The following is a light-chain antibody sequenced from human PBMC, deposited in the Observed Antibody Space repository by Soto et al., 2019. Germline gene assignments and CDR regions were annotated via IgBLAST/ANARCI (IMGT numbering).Light chain of an antibody. J-gene: IGKJ4*01. Sequence: DIQMTQSPSTLSASVGDRVSITCRASQSINNWLAWYQQKPGKAPKLLIFDASSLEGGVPSRFSGSGSGSEFTLTISSLQPDDFATYYCQHYNTYSGAFGGGTKVEPK. CDR1: QSINNW. CDR3: QHYNTYSGA. V-gene: IGKV1-5*01. CDR2: DAS.